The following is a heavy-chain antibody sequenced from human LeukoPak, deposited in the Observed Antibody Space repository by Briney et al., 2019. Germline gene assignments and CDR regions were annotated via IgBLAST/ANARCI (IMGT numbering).Heavy chain of an antibody. CDR1: GFTFSTYS. CDR2: ISSSSSYI. D-gene: IGHD3-3*01. CDR3: VWDDFTY. J-gene: IGHJ4*02. V-gene: IGHV3-21*04. Sequence: GGSLRLSCATSGFTFSTYSMNWVRQAPGKGLEWVSSISSSSSYIYYADSVKGRFTISRDNSKNTLYLQMNSLRAEDTAVYYCVWDDFTYWGQGTLVTVSS.